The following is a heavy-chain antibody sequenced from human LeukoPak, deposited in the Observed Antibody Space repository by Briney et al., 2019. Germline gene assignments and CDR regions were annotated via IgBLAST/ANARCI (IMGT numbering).Heavy chain of an antibody. Sequence: GGSLRLSCAASGFTFSSYSMNWVRQAPGKGLEWVSSISSSSSYIYYADSVKGRFTISRDNAKNSLYLQMNSLRAEDTAVYYCARRVFDMDFWSDTSYYYYYMDVWGKGTTVTVSS. CDR1: GFTFSSYS. D-gene: IGHD3-3*01. J-gene: IGHJ6*03. CDR3: ARRVFDMDFWSDTSYYYYYMDV. V-gene: IGHV3-21*01. CDR2: ISSSSSYI.